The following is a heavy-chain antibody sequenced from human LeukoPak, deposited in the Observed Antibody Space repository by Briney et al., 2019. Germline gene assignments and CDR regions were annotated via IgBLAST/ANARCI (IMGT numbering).Heavy chain of an antibody. V-gene: IGHV3-23*01. Sequence: PGGSLRLSCAASGFTFSNYAMGWVRQAPGKGLEWVSTIRDSGAYGFYADSVKGRFTISGDNSNNLVYLQMNSLRAEDTAVYYCAKAVAGIAFDYWGQGTLVTVSS. CDR3: AKAVAGIAFDY. D-gene: IGHD6-19*01. J-gene: IGHJ4*02. CDR2: IRDSGAYG. CDR1: GFTFSNYA.